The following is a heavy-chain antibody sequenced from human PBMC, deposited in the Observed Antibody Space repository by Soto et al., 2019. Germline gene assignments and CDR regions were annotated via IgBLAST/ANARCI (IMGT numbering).Heavy chain of an antibody. CDR2: ISPIFGTA. V-gene: IGHV1-69*01. J-gene: IGHJ4*02. Sequence: QVQVVQSGAPVKKPGSSVKVSCKASVGTFSSYAISWVRQAPGQGLEWMGGISPIFGTANYAQKFQGRVTITPDEPTSTAYMELSSLRSEDKAVYYCAREGASGSHIGYWGQGTLVTVSS. CDR1: VGTFSSYA. D-gene: IGHD3-22*01. CDR3: AREGASGSHIGY.